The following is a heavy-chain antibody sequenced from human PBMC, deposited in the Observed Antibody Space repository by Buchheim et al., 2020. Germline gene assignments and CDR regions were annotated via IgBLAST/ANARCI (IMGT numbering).Heavy chain of an antibody. V-gene: IGHV3-74*01. CDR3: AKEAGSSRYYYYYMDV. CDR2: INSDRSST. CDR1: GFTFSSYW. D-gene: IGHD6-6*01. J-gene: IGHJ6*03. Sequence: EVQLVESGGGLVQPGGSLRLSCAASGFTFSSYWMHWVRQAPGKGLVWVSRINSDRSSTTYADSVKGRFTISRDNSKNTLYLQMNSLRDEDTAVYYCAKEAGSSRYYYYYMDVWGKGTT.